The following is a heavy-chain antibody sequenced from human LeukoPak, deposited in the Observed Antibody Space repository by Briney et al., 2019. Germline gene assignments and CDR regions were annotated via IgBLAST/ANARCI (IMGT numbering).Heavy chain of an antibody. CDR3: ARARGAYYDFWSGYYPDY. J-gene: IGHJ4*02. Sequence: ASVKVSCKASGYTFTSYDINWVRQATGQGLEWMGWMNPNSGNTGYAQKFQGRVTITRNTSISTAYMELSSLRSEDTAVYYCARARGAYYDFWSGYYPDYRGQGTLVTVSS. CDR1: GYTFTSYD. V-gene: IGHV1-8*03. D-gene: IGHD3-3*01. CDR2: MNPNSGNT.